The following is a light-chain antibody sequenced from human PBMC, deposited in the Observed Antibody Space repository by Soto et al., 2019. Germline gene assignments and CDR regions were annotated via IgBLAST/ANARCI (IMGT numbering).Light chain of an antibody. CDR2: GAS. Sequence: IVMTQSPGTLSLSPGERATLSCRASQGVSSTFLAWYQQKPGQPPRLLIYGASYRAAGIPDRFSGSGSGTDFTLTIGRLEPEDFAVYYCQQYTTFGQGTKVDIK. CDR3: QQYTT. CDR1: QGVSSTF. J-gene: IGKJ1*01. V-gene: IGKV3-20*01.